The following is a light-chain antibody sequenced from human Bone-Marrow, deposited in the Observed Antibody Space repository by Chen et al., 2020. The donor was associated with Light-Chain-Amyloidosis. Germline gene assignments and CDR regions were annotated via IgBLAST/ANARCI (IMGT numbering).Light chain of an antibody. V-gene: IGLV3-21*02. CDR2: DDS. CDR3: QVWDRSSDRPV. J-gene: IGLJ3*02. CDR1: NIGSTS. Sequence: SYVLTQPSSVSVAPGQTATIACGGNNIGSTSVHWYQQTPGQAPLLVVYDDSDRPSGIPEGLSGSNSGNTATLTISRVEAGDEADYYCQVWDRSSDRPVFGGGTQLTVL.